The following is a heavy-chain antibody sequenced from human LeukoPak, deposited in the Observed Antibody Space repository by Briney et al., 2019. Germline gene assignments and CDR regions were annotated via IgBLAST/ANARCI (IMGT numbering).Heavy chain of an antibody. CDR1: GFTFSSYA. CDR3: AKRADTGTSSSRWYDY. D-gene: IGHD6-19*01. CDR2: ISGSGLST. V-gene: IGHV3-23*01. Sequence: PGGSLRLSCAASGFTFSSYAMSWVRQAPGKGLEWVSAISGSGLSTYYAESVRGRFTTSRDNSKNTLYLQMNSLRAEDTAVYYCAKRADTGTSSSRWYDYWGQGTQVTVSS. J-gene: IGHJ4*02.